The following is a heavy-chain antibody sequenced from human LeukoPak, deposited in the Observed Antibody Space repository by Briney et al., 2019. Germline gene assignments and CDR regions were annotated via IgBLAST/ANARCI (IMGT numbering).Heavy chain of an antibody. CDR1: GFTFRSYG. CDR2: ISYDGSNK. Sequence: GGSLRLSCAGSGFTFRSYGMHWVRQAPGKGLEWVAVISYDGSNKYYADSVKGRFTIFRDNSKNTLYLQMNSLRAEDTAVYYCAKSDSGSGYYYYYMDVWGKGTTVTVSS. V-gene: IGHV3-30*18. J-gene: IGHJ6*03. D-gene: IGHD3-10*01. CDR3: AKSDSGSGYYYYYMDV.